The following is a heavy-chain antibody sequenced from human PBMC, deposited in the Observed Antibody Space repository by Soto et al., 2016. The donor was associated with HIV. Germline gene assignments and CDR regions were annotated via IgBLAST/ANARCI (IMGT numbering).Heavy chain of an antibody. CDR3: AKGFGSAYFDN. V-gene: IGHV3-23*01. Sequence: EAELLESGGGLVQPGGSLRLSCAASGFTFSNYAMNWVRQAPGKGLEWVSNINAGGANTYYADSVKGRFTISRDNSKNMLYLQMNSLRAEDTAVYYCAKGFGSAYFDNWGQGTLVTVSS. CDR1: GFTFSNYA. CDR2: INAGGANT. J-gene: IGHJ4*02. D-gene: IGHD3-10*01.